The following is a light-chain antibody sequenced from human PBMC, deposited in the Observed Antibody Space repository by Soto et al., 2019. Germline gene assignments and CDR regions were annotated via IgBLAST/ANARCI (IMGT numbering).Light chain of an antibody. CDR3: QHYGSSRT. CDR2: GAS. V-gene: IGKV3-20*01. Sequence: EIVLTQSPGTLSLSPGERATFSCRASQSVSSSDLAWYQQNPGQAPRLLIYGASTRATGIPDRFSGGGSGIDFTLTISRLEPEDFAVYYCQHYGSSRTFGQGTKVEIK. CDR1: QSVSSSD. J-gene: IGKJ1*01.